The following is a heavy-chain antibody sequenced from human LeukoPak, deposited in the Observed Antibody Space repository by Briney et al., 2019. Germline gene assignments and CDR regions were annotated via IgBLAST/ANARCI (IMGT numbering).Heavy chain of an antibody. Sequence: GGSLRLSCAASGFTFSSYGMHWVRQAPGKGXXXXXXXXYDGSNKYYAXXXXGXXXXSRXNSKNTXYLQMNSLRAEDTAVYYCXXDYYDSSGYYPQIGDKWGQGTLVTVSS. CDR2: XXYDGSNK. CDR3: XXDYYDSSGYYPQIGDK. D-gene: IGHD3-22*01. V-gene: IGHV3-30*02. CDR1: GFTFSSYG. J-gene: IGHJ4*02.